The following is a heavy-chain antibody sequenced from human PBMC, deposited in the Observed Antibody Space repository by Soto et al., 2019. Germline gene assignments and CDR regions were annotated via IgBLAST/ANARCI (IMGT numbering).Heavy chain of an antibody. D-gene: IGHD1-26*01. V-gene: IGHV3-72*01. CDR3: ARDSGKGAYFDY. CDR2: IRNKANSYTT. CDR1: GFTFSDHY. Sequence: EVQLVESGGGLVQPGGSQRLSCVASGFTFSDHYMDWVRQAPGKGLEWVGRIRNKANSYTTDYAASVKGRFTISRDDSTDSLYLQMTSLKPEDTAIYYCARDSGKGAYFDYWGHGTLATVSS. J-gene: IGHJ4*01.